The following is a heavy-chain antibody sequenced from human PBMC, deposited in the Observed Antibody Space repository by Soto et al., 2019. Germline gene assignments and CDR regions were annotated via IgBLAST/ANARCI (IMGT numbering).Heavy chain of an antibody. D-gene: IGHD6-13*01. CDR1: GGSISSSSYY. Sequence: LSLTCTVSGGSISSSSYYWGWIRQPPGKGLEWIGSIYYSGSTYYNPSLKSRVTISVDTSKNQFSLKLSSVTAADTAVYYCARHPGYGIAVAGTLDISQKWFAPWGQGTLVTVSS. CDR3: ARHPGYGIAVAGTLDISQKWFAP. CDR2: IYYSGST. J-gene: IGHJ5*02. V-gene: IGHV4-39*01.